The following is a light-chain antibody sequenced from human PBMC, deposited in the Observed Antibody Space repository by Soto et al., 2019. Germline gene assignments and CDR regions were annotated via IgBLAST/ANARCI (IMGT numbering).Light chain of an antibody. CDR3: CSYAGGSTLYV. V-gene: IGLV2-23*01. J-gene: IGLJ1*01. CDR2: EGS. CDR1: SSDVGSYYL. Sequence: QSALTQPASVSGSPGQSITISCTGTSSDVGSYYLVSWYQQHPGKAPKLMIYEGSKRPSGVSNRFSGSKSGNTASLTISGLQAEDEADYCCCSYAGGSTLYVFGTGTKLTVL.